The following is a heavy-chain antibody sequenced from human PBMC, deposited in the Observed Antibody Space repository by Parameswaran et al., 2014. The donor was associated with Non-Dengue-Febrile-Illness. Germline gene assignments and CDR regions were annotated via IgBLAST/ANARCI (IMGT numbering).Heavy chain of an antibody. V-gene: IGHV1-18*01. CDR3: ARDVTVATDYYYYGMDV. CDR2: INAGNGNT. J-gene: IGHJ6*02. D-gene: IGHD4-17*01. Sequence: WVRQAPGQRLEWMGWINAGNGNTKYSQKFQGRVTMTTDTSTSTAYMELRSLRSDDTAVYYCARDVTVATDYYYYGMDVWGQGTTVTVSS.